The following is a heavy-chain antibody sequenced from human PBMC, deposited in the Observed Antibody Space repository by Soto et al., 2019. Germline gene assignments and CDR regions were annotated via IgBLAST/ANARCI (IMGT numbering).Heavy chain of an antibody. CDR2: ISYSGST. CDR3: ARDVGLQHDTGYYDFWSGKNNWFDP. D-gene: IGHD3-3*01. J-gene: IGHJ5*02. V-gene: IGHV4-59*11. CDR1: VGSISGHY. Sequence: ETLSLTCTVSVGSISGHYWSWIRQPPGKGLQYIGYISYSGSTNYNPSLKSRVTISVDTSNNQFSLRLSSVTAADTAVYYCARDVGLQHDTGYYDFWSGKNNWFDPWGQGILVTVSS.